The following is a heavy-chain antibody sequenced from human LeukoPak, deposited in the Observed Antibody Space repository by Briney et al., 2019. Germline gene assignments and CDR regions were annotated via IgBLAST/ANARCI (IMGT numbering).Heavy chain of an antibody. CDR1: GGSISSGGYY. D-gene: IGHD2-2*02. V-gene: IGHV4-31*03. CDR3: ARPDCSSTSCYTDNWFDP. CDR2: IYYSGST. J-gene: IGHJ5*02. Sequence: SETLSLTCTVSGGSISSGGYYWSWIRQHPGKGLEWIGYIYYSGSTYYNPSLKSRVTISVDTSKNQFSLKLSSVTAADTAVYYCARPDCSSTSCYTDNWFDPWGQGTLVTVSS.